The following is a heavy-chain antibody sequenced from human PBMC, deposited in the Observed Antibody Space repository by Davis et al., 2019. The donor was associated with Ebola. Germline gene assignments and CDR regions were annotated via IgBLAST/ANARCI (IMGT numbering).Heavy chain of an antibody. V-gene: IGHV3-21*01. Sequence: GESLKISCAASGFTFSSYSMNWVRQAPGKGLEWVSSISSSSSYIYYADSVKGRFTISRDNAKNSLYLQMNSLRAEDTAVYYCARESAFRYHYYYGMDVWGQGTTVTVSS. CDR2: ISSSSSYI. J-gene: IGHJ6*02. CDR3: ARESAFRYHYYYGMDV. CDR1: GFTFSSYS. D-gene: IGHD1-14*01.